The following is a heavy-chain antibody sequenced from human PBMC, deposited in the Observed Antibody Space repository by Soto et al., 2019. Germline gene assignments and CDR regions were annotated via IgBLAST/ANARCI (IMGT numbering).Heavy chain of an antibody. CDR3: GRVVEGATRHTDFDS. D-gene: IGHD2-15*01. J-gene: IGHJ5*01. CDR2: VHYSGGP. CDR1: GVSIDNSHSF. V-gene: IGHV4-39*01. Sequence: SETLSLTCAVSGVSIDNSHSFWGWIRQPPWKGLEFIGSVHYSGGPNYNPSLKSRVTVSIKTSNNQFSLRLNSVTTADTDVYYRGRVVEGATRHTDFDSWGQGILVTVSS.